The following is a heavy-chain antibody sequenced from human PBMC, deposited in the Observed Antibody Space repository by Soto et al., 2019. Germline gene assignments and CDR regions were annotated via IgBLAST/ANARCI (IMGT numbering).Heavy chain of an antibody. D-gene: IGHD2-21*01. CDR3: ARSFAGCGAYWYFDL. CDR2: GYHSVSI. J-gene: IGHJ2*01. CDR1: GGSITDYY. V-gene: IGHV4-59*01. Sequence: PSETLSLTCTVSGGSITDYYWSWIRQPPGKALEWIGYGYHSVSIHYNPSLKTRVTISVDTSENQFSLRLSSVTAADTAVYYCARSFAGCGAYWYFDLWGRGTLGTVSS.